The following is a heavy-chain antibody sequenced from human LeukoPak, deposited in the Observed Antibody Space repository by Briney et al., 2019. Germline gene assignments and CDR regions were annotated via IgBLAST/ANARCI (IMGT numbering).Heavy chain of an antibody. CDR2: ISGSGGST. CDR1: GFTFSSYA. D-gene: IGHD3-16*02. V-gene: IGHV3-23*01. J-gene: IGHJ4*02. Sequence: PGGSLRLSCAASGFTFSSYAMSWVRQAPGKGLEWVSAISGSGGSTYYADSVKGRFTIPRDNSKNTLYLQMNSLRAEDTAVYYCAKVNGDDYVWGSYRYALDYWGQGTLVTVSS. CDR3: AKVNGDDYVWGSYRYALDY.